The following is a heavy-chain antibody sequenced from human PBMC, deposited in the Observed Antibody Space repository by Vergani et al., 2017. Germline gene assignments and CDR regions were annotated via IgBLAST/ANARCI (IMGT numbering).Heavy chain of an antibody. CDR3: ARSVGSGWDSGKGWFDP. Sequence: QVQLVQSGAEVKKPGSSVQVSCKASGGTFSSYAISWVRQAPGQGLEWMGRIIPILGIANYAQKFQGRVTITADKSTSTAYMELSSLRSEDTAVYYCARSVGSGWDSGKGWFDPWGQGTLVTVSS. CDR1: GGTFSSYA. J-gene: IGHJ5*02. V-gene: IGHV1-69*04. D-gene: IGHD6-19*01. CDR2: IIPILGIA.